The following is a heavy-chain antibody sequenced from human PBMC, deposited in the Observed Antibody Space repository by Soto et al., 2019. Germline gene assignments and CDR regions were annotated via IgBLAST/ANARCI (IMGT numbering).Heavy chain of an antibody. D-gene: IGHD2-15*01. CDR1: GYCISSGYY. CDR2: IFHGGNT. Sequence: PXASLWRTGAVCGYCISSGYYWCWIRQPPGKGLEWIGSIFHGGNTYYNPSLKSRVTISVDMSKNQFSLKLNSVTAADTAVYYCATARWYDAFDVCGRRTVVTVPS. CDR3: ATARWYDAFDV. J-gene: IGHJ3*01. V-gene: IGHV4-38-2*01.